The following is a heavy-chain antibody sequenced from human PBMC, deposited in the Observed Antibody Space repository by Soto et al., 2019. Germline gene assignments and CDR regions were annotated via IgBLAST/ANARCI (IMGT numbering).Heavy chain of an antibody. Sequence: GGSLRLSCAASGFSFSTYDMNWVRQAPGKGLEWVSYISGGSSRIFYADSVKGRFTISRDNAKNSLYLQMNSLRAQDTAGYYCARDKGNSGPFYYWGQGTLVTVSS. CDR1: GFSFSTYD. J-gene: IGHJ4*02. CDR3: ARDKGNSGPFYY. D-gene: IGHD4-4*01. CDR2: ISGGSSRI. V-gene: IGHV3-48*01.